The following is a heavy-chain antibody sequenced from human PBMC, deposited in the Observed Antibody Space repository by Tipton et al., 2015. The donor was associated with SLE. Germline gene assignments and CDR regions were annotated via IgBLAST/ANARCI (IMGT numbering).Heavy chain of an antibody. CDR2: IIPIFGTA. J-gene: IGHJ4*02. D-gene: IGHD1-26*01. CDR1: GYTFTGYY. CDR3: ARGWLLPD. V-gene: IGHV1-69*05. Sequence: QLVQSGAEVKKPGASVKVSCKASGYTFTGYYMHWVRQAPGQGLEWMGGIIPIFGTANYAQKFQGRVTITTDESTSTAYMELSSLRSEDTAVYYCARGWLLPDWGQGTLVTVSS.